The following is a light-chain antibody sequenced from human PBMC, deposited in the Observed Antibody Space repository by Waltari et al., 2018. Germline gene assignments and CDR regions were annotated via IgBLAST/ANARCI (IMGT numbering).Light chain of an antibody. CDR1: SSHAGTYDY. CDR2: AVT. J-gene: IGLJ3*02. CDR3: GSYAGSKILL. V-gene: IGLV2-8*01. Sequence: QSALTQPPSASGAPGQSVTIPSTGTSSHAGTYDYVSWYQQRPGTAPKLIIYAVTERPPGVPDGFFGSKSVKTASLTVFGLQTEDEGTYYCGSYAGSKILLFGGGTELTVL.